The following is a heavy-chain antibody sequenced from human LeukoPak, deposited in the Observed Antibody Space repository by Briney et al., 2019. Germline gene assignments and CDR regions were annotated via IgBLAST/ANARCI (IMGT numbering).Heavy chain of an antibody. V-gene: IGHV4-4*07. CDR2: IYTSGST. CDR1: GASMSTYY. CDR3: ARDQTKLGANDNWFAP. D-gene: IGHD1-26*01. J-gene: IGHJ5*02. Sequence: SETLSLTRTVSGASMSTYYWSWIRQPAGKGLEWIGRIYTSGSTSYNPSLESRVTMSVDTSKNQLSLKLTSVTAADTAVYFCARDQTKLGANDNWFAPWGQGTLVTVSS.